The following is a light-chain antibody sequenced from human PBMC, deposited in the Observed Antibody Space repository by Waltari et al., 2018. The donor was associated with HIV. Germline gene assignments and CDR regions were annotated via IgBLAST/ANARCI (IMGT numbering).Light chain of an antibody. CDR3: QQYSLLPFT. Sequence: ILMTQSPESLAVSLGERAAINCKASQSLLHSSDQENHVAWYRQKPGQPPKLLIYEASRRASGVPDRFSGSGSGTDFTLTIASLKAEDVAVYSCQQYSLLPFTFGEGTKVEI. CDR2: EAS. V-gene: IGKV4-1*01. CDR1: QSLLHSSDQENH. J-gene: IGKJ4*01.